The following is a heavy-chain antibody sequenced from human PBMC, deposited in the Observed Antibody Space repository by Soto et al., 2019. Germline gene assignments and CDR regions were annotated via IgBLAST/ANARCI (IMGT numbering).Heavy chain of an antibody. CDR1: GFTFSSYA. V-gene: IGHV3-23*01. CDR3: AKGRGYCISTSCLYYYYYGMDV. D-gene: IGHD2-2*01. CDR2: ISGSGGST. Sequence: PGGSLRLSCAASGFTFSSYAMSWVRQAPGKGLEWVSAISGSGGSTYYADSVKGRFTISRDNSKNTLYLQMNSLRAEDTAVYYCAKGRGYCISTSCLYYYYYGMDVWGQGTTVTVSS. J-gene: IGHJ6*02.